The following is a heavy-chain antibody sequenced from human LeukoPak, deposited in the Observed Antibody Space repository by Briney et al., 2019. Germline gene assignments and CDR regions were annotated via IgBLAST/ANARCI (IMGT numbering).Heavy chain of an antibody. CDR3: ARDGEGDEGWDY. J-gene: IGHJ4*02. D-gene: IGHD7-27*01. CDR2: IYDSGKT. Sequence: SETLSLTCTVSGDSISSYYWSWIRQPPGKGLERIGYIYDSGKTNYNASLISRVTISVDTSKNQFSLKLTSVTPADTAVYYCARDGEGDEGWDYWGQGTLVTVSS. V-gene: IGHV4-59*01. CDR1: GDSISSYY.